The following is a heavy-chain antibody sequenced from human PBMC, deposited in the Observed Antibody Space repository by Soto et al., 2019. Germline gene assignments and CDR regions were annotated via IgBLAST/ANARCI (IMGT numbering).Heavy chain of an antibody. CDR1: GFTFSSHS. D-gene: IGHD6-19*01. CDR2: ITSSSSYI. Sequence: LRLSCAASGFTFSSHSMNWVRQAPGKGLEWVSSITSSSSYINYADSVKGRFTISRDNDKTSLYLQMNSLRAEDTAVYYCAREPGVSSGWYVDYWGQGTLVTVSS. J-gene: IGHJ4*02. V-gene: IGHV3-21*01. CDR3: AREPGVSSGWYVDY.